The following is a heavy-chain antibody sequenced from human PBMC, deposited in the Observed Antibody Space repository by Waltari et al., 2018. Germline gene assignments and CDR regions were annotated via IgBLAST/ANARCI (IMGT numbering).Heavy chain of an antibody. CDR3: ARVNAAGDYGYYYYYMDV. D-gene: IGHD4-17*01. J-gene: IGHJ6*03. Sequence: QVQLQESGPGLAKPSETLSLTCNVSGGSISSYYWIWIRQPPGKGLEWIVYMYYSGSTISNPSLKSRVTISVDTSKNPFSLKLSSVTAADTAVYYCARVNAAGDYGYYYYYMDVWGKGTTVTVSS. CDR2: MYYSGST. V-gene: IGHV4-59*01. CDR1: GGSISSYY.